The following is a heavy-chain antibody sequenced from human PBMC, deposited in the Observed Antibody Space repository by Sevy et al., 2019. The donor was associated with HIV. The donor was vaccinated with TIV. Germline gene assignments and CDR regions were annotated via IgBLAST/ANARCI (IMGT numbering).Heavy chain of an antibody. D-gene: IGHD2-21*02. J-gene: IGHJ4*02. Sequence: GGSLRLSCAASGFTFRTYGMQWVRRAPGKGLEWVAFVRYDGSDKNYADSVKGRFTISRDNTKNMLFLHMNSLRADDTAVYYCANGDYYFDYWGQGTLVTVSS. CDR1: GFTFRTYG. CDR2: VRYDGSDK. V-gene: IGHV3-30*02. CDR3: ANGDYYFDY.